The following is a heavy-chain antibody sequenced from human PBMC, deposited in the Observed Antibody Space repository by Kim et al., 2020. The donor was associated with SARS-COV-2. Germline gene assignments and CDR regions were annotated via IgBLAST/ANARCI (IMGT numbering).Heavy chain of an antibody. V-gene: IGHV1-3*01. D-gene: IGHD6-13*01. J-gene: IGHJ6*03. Sequence: KYTQTFRDRVTITRDNAASTAYMELSSLRSEDTAVYYCARDPLAAAAFMDVWGKGTTVTVSS. CDR3: ARDPLAAAAFMDV.